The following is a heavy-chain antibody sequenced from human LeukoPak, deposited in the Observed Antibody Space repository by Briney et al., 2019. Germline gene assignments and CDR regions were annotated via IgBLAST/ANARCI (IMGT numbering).Heavy chain of an antibody. D-gene: IGHD2-2*01. V-gene: IGHV3-30-3*01. CDR1: GFTFSSYA. J-gene: IGHJ4*02. CDR2: ISYDGSNK. Sequence: GGSLRLSCAASGFTFSSYAMHWVRQAPGKGLEWVAVISYDGSNKYYADSVKGRFTISRDNSKNTLYLQMNSLRAEDTAVYYCARDPYIVVVPAAIRPRGYYFDYWGQGTLVTVSS. CDR3: ARDPYIVVVPAAIRPRGYYFDY.